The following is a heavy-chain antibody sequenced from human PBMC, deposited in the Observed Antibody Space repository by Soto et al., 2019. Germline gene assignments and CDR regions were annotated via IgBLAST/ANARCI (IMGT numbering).Heavy chain of an antibody. CDR2: IYYSGST. Sequence: QLQLQESGPGLVKPSETLSLTCTVSGGSISSSSYYWGWIRQPPGKGLEWIGSIYYSGSTYYNPALQSRVTRSVATSKNQCSPKLSSGTAAVTAVYYCTSQQLVHDYSGMDVWGQGTTVTVSS. J-gene: IGHJ6*02. CDR1: GGSISSSSYY. D-gene: IGHD6-13*01. CDR3: TSQQLVHDYSGMDV. V-gene: IGHV4-39*01.